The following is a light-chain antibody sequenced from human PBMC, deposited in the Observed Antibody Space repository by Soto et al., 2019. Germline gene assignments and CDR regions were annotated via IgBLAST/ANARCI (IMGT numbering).Light chain of an antibody. V-gene: IGKV1-13*02. CDR3: QHYNSYSEA. Sequence: AIQLTQSPSSLSASIGDRVTITCRASQGISSSLAWYQQEPGKAPKLLIYEASTLQSGVPSRFSGRGSGTDFTLTISSLQPDDFATYYCQHYNSYSEAFGQGTKVDIK. CDR1: QGISSS. J-gene: IGKJ1*01. CDR2: EAS.